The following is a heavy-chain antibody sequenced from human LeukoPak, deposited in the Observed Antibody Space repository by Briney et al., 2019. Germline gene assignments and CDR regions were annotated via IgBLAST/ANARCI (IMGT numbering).Heavy chain of an antibody. CDR1: RFTFSTYW. CDR2: MYHSGST. D-gene: IGHD2-2*02. CDR3: ARRRWGFVVPAAIKVGHWFDP. V-gene: IGHV4-59*01. Sequence: KAGGSLRLSCAGSRFTFSTYWMSWVRQAPGKGLEWIGYMYHSGSTNYNPSLKSRVTISVDTSKNQFSLKVSSVTAADTAVYYCARRRWGFVVPAAIKVGHWFDPWGQGTLVTVSS. J-gene: IGHJ5*02.